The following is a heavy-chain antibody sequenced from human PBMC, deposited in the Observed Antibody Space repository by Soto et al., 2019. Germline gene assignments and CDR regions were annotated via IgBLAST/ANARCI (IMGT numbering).Heavy chain of an antibody. CDR3: ARDHYDILTGYYKPLTPLAP. J-gene: IGHJ5*02. V-gene: IGHV1-69*04. Sequence: SVKVSCKASGCTFSSYTISWVRQAPGQGLEWMGRIIPILGIANYAQKFQGRVTITADKSTSTAYMELSSLRSEDTAVYYCARDHYDILTGYYKPLTPLAPWGQGTLGTVSS. CDR1: GCTFSSYT. D-gene: IGHD3-9*01. CDR2: IIPILGIA.